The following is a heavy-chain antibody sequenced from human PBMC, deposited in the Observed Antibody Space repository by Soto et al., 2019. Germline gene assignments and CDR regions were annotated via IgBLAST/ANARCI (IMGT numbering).Heavy chain of an antibody. CDR1: GFTFSHFE. CDR3: AKGHVFVAPQNGRSFDS. Sequence: PGGSLRLSCAASGFTFSHFEMSSVRQAQGKGLEWISYITSSGGTTYYADSVKGRFTISRDNTKNSLYLQMNSLRAEDTAVYYCAKGHVFVAPQNGRSFDSWGQGSLVTVSS. CDR2: ITSSGGTT. D-gene: IGHD2-21*01. J-gene: IGHJ4*02. V-gene: IGHV3-48*03.